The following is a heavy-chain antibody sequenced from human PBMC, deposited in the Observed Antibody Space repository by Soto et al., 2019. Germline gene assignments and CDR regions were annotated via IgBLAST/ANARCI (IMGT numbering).Heavy chain of an antibody. J-gene: IGHJ4*02. CDR2: INPSGGST. V-gene: IGHV1-46*03. CDR1: GYTFTSYY. Sequence: GASVKVSCKASGYTFTSYYMHWVRQAPGQGLEWMGIINPSGGSTSYAQKFQGRVTMTRDTSTSTVYMELSSLRSEDTAVYYCARDDDILTGYTFSVAYWGQGTLVTVSS. CDR3: ARDDDILTGYTFSVAY. D-gene: IGHD3-9*01.